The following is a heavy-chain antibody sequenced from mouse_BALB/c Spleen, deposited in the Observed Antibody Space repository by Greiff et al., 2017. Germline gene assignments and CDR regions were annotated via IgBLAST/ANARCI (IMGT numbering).Heavy chain of an antibody. CDR1: GFSLTSYG. Sequence: QVQLQQSGPGLVQPSQSLSITCTVSGFSLTSYGVHWVRQSPGKGLEWLGVIWSGGSTDYNAAFISRLSISKDNSKSQVFFKMNSLQANDTAIYYCASKFPHYYGSSYGYFDVWGAGTTVTVSS. V-gene: IGHV2-2*02. D-gene: IGHD1-1*01. J-gene: IGHJ1*01. CDR2: IWSGGST. CDR3: ASKFPHYYGSSYGYFDV.